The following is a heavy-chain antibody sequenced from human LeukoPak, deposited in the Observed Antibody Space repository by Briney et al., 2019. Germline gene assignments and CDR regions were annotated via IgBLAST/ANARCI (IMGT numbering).Heavy chain of an antibody. Sequence: TSETLSLTCTVSGGSISSGGYYWSWIRHHPGKGLERSVYIYYSGSTYYNPSLKSRVTISVDTSKNQFSLKLSSVTAADTAVYYCAREKEGDIVVVPAAIGQARWFDPWGQGTLVTVSS. CDR3: AREKEGDIVVVPAAIGQARWFDP. V-gene: IGHV4-31*03. CDR1: GGSISSGGYY. J-gene: IGHJ5*02. D-gene: IGHD2-2*01. CDR2: IYYSGST.